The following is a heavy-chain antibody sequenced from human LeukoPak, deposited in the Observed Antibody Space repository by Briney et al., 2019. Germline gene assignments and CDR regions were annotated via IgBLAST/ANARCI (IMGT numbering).Heavy chain of an antibody. Sequence: PSETLSLTCTVSGGSISSYYWSWIRQPPGKGLEWIGYIYTSGSTNYNPSLKSRVTTSVDTSKNQFPLKLSSVTAADTAVYYCARVDNGFVDYWGQGTLVTVSS. CDR2: IYTSGST. D-gene: IGHD5-12*01. CDR3: ARVDNGFVDY. V-gene: IGHV4-4*09. CDR1: GGSISSYY. J-gene: IGHJ4*02.